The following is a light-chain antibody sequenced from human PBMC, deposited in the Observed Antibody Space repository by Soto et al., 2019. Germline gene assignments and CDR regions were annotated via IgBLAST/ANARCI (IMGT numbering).Light chain of an antibody. CDR2: GVS. J-gene: IGKJ1*01. CDR3: QQYDSSWT. Sequence: EIVLTQSPGTLSLSPGERATLSCRASQSVPSNFLAWYQQKPGQAPILVIYGVSRRATGIPDRFSGSGYGTDFTLTISRLEPEDFAVYYCQQYDSSWTFGKGTQVEIK. CDR1: QSVPSNF. V-gene: IGKV3-20*01.